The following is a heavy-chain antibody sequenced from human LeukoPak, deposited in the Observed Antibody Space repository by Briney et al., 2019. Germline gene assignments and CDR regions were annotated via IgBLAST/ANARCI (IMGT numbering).Heavy chain of an antibody. J-gene: IGHJ6*02. V-gene: IGHV1-18*01. D-gene: IGHD3-3*01. CDR2: ISAYNGNT. CDR3: ARESQNPLYDFWSGYSSYYYYGMDV. CDR1: GYTFTSYG. Sequence: GASVKLSCKAAGYTFTSYGISWVREAPGQGLEWMGWISAYNGNTNYAQKLQGRDTMTTDTSTSTADMELRSLRSDDTAVYYCARESQNPLYDFWSGYSSYYYYGMDVWGQGTTVTVSS.